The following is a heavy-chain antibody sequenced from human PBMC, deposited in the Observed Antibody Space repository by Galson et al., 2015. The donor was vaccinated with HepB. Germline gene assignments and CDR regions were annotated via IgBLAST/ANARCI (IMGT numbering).Heavy chain of an antibody. J-gene: IGHJ4*02. CDR3: ARGGGGGSGSYYLFDY. D-gene: IGHD3-10*01. CDR1: GGTFSSYA. CDR2: IIPIFGIA. V-gene: IGHV1-69*13. Sequence: SVKVSCKASGGTFSSYAISWVRQAPGQGLEWMGGIIPIFGIANYAQKFQGRVTITADESTSTAYMELSSLRSEDTAVYYCARGGGGGSGSYYLFDYWGQGTLVTVSS.